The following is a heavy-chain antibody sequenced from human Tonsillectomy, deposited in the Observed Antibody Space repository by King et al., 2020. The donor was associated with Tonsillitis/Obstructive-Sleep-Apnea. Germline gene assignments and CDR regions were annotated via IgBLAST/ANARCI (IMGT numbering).Heavy chain of an antibody. CDR1: GFTFSSYA. D-gene: IGHD5-18*01. CDR3: AKAIQPFDD. CDR2: IYGSGATT. Sequence: VQLVESGGGLVQPGESLRLSCAASGFTFSSYAMSWVRQAPGKGLEWVSGIYGSGATTHYADSVKGRFIISRDNSKNTLYLQMNSLRAEDTAIYYCAKAIQPFDDWGQGTLVTVSS. J-gene: IGHJ4*02. V-gene: IGHV3-23*04.